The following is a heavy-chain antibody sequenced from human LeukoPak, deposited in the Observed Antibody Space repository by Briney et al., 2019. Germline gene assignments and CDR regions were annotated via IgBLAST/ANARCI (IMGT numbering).Heavy chain of an antibody. V-gene: IGHV1-8*01. CDR1: GYTFSTHD. Sequence: ASVKVSCKASGYTFSTHDINWVRQATGQGLEWMGWINPNSGNSGSAQKFQGRVTMTRDTSISTAYMELSSLTSEDTAVYYCARVGSAYYDSRGYGVYYFDYWGQGTLVTVSS. CDR3: ARVGSAYYDSRGYGVYYFDY. J-gene: IGHJ4*02. D-gene: IGHD3-22*01. CDR2: INPNSGNS.